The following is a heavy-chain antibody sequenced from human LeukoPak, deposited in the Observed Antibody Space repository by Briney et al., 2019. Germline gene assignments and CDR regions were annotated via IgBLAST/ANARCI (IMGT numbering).Heavy chain of an antibody. CDR2: MNPNSGNT. V-gene: IGHV1-8*01. Sequence: ASVKVSCKASGYTFTSYDINWVRQATGQGLEWMGWMNPNSGNTGYAQKFQGRVTMTRNTSISTAYMELSSLRSEDTVVYYCARSPDLGEYSGSYGRFDPWGQGTLVTVSS. CDR1: GYTFTSYD. J-gene: IGHJ5*02. CDR3: ARSPDLGEYSGSYGRFDP. D-gene: IGHD1-26*01.